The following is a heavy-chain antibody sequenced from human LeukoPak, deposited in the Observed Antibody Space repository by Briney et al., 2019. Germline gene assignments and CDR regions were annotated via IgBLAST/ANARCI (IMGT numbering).Heavy chain of an antibody. Sequence: PSETLSLTCAVYGGSFSGYYWSWIRQPPGKGLEWIGEINHSGSTNYNPSLKSRVIISVDTSKNQFSLKLSSVTAADTAVYYCARTRGLIVGATIDYWGQGTLVTVSS. V-gene: IGHV4-34*01. CDR1: GGSFSGYY. CDR2: INHSGST. CDR3: ARTRGLIVGATIDY. J-gene: IGHJ4*02. D-gene: IGHD1-26*01.